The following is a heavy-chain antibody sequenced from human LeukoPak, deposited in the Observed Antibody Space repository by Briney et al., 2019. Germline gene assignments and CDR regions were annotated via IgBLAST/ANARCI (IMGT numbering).Heavy chain of an antibody. Sequence: PGGSLRLSCAASGFTFSSYGMSWVRQAAGKGLEWVSAISGSGGSTYYADSVKGRFTISRDNSKNTLYLQMNSLRAEDTAVYYCAKLSLLWFGELLPFDYWGQGTLVTVSS. J-gene: IGHJ4*02. D-gene: IGHD3-10*01. CDR1: GFTFSSYG. CDR2: ISGSGGST. CDR3: AKLSLLWFGELLPFDY. V-gene: IGHV3-23*01.